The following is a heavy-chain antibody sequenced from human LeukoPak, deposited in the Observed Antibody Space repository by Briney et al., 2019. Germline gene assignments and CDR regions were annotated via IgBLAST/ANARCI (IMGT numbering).Heavy chain of an antibody. CDR2: ISSSSSYI. CDR1: GFTFSSYS. CDR3: AREPHSSSPDYMDV. J-gene: IGHJ6*03. Sequence: GGPLRLSCAASGFTFSSYSMNWVRQAPGKGLEWVSSISSSSSYIYYADSVKGRFTISRDNAKNSLYLQMNSLRAEDTAVYYCAREPHSSSPDYMDVWGKGTTATVSS. D-gene: IGHD6-13*01. V-gene: IGHV3-21*01.